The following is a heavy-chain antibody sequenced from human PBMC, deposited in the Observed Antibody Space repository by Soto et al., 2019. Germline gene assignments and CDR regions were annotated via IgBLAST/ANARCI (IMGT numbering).Heavy chain of an antibody. CDR1: GFTFSNYA. CDR2: ISFDGSNR. D-gene: IGHD2-15*01. V-gene: IGHV3-30*18. Sequence: QVQLVESGGGGVQPGGSLSLSCAASGFTFSNYAMHWVRQAPGKGLEWVAIISFDGSNRFYRDSVKGRFTISRDNSKNTLYLEMSSLRAEDTAVYFCAKDLSYCSGGSCYQHDGSDNWGQGTLVTVSS. J-gene: IGHJ4*02. CDR3: AKDLSYCSGGSCYQHDGSDN.